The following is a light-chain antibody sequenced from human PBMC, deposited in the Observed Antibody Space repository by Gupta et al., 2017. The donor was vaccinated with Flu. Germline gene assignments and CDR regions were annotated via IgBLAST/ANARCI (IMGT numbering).Light chain of an antibody. CDR3: YSSDRSGDHRGI. Sequence: SYELTQPPSVSVSPGQTARITCSGDSLPKQYAYWYQQKSGQAPVLAIYEDNERPSGIPERFSGSSYGTVATLITSGAQVEDEADDVGYSSDRSGDHRGIFGGGTKLTVL. J-gene: IGLJ2*01. CDR2: EDN. CDR1: SLPKQY. V-gene: IGLV3-10*01.